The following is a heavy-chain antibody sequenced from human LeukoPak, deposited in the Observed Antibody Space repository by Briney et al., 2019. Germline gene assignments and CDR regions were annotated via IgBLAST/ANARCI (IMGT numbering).Heavy chain of an antibody. J-gene: IGHJ6*02. V-gene: IGHV1-2*02. CDR3: ATGETTSGPPDRYHYFGMDA. CDR1: GYTFTGYY. Sequence: ASVKVSCTASGYTFTGYYMHWVRQAPGQGLEWMGWINPYSGDTQSSQKFQGRVTMTRDTSISTAYMELSRLRSDDTAVYYCATGETTSGPPDRYHYFGMDAWGQGTTVTVSS. CDR2: INPYSGDT. D-gene: IGHD6-19*01.